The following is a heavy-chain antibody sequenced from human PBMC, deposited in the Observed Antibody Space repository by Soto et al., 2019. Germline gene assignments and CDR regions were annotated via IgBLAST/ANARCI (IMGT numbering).Heavy chain of an antibody. CDR1: GFTFNDFG. CDR2: LNHDGRNT. V-gene: IGHV3-23*01. CDR3: AKDAGNEESLFDY. Sequence: GGSLRLSCEASGFTFNDFGMSWVRQTPGKGLEWVSTLNHDGRNTHYAASVEGRFTISRDNSKNTLYLQMGSLRAENTAIYYCAKDAGNEESLFDYWGRGTLVTVSS. J-gene: IGHJ4*02.